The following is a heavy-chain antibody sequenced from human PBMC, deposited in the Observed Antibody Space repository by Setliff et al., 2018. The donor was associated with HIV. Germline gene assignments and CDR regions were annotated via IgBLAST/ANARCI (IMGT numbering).Heavy chain of an antibody. CDR2: ISNSGKI. D-gene: IGHD4-4*01. J-gene: IGHJ3*02. Sequence: PSETLSLTCAVSGYSISTNEWWGWIRQPLGKGLAWIGYISNSGKIYYDPSLNSRVTLSADTSKNQLSLKLTSVTAEDTGVYYCARTVPHSAAQDAFDIWGQGTVVTVSS. CDR3: ARTVPHSAAQDAFDI. CDR1: GYSISTNEW. V-gene: IGHV4-28*05.